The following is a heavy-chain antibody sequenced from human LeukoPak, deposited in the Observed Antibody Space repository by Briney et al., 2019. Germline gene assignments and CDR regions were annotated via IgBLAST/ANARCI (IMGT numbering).Heavy chain of an antibody. J-gene: IGHJ3*02. CDR3: ARARVRYFDWLPQKGDAFDI. V-gene: IGHV3-21*01. CDR2: ISSSISYI. Sequence: GGSLRLSCAASGFTFSSYSMNWVRQAPGKGLEWVSSISSSISYIYYADSVKGRFTISRDNAKNSLYLQMNRLRAEDTAVYYCARARVRYFDWLPQKGDAFDIWGQGTLVTVSS. CDR1: GFTFSSYS. D-gene: IGHD3-9*01.